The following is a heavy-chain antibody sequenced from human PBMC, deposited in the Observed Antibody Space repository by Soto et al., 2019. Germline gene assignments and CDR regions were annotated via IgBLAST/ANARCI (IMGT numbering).Heavy chain of an antibody. Sequence: GESLKISCKGSGYSFTSYWIGWVRQMPGKGLEWMGIIYPGDSDTRYSPPFQGQVTISADKSISTAYLQWSSLKASDTAMYYCARHSTNEYYYYYGMDVWGQGTTVTVSS. V-gene: IGHV5-51*01. J-gene: IGHJ6*02. CDR1: GYSFTSYW. CDR3: ARHSTNEYYYYYGMDV. CDR2: IYPGDSDT.